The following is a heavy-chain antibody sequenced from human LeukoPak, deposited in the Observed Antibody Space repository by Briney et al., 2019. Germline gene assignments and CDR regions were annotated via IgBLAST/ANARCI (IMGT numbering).Heavy chain of an antibody. Sequence: GGSLRLSCAASGFTFSSYSMNWVRQAPGKGLEWVSSISCSSSYIYYADSVKGRFTISRDNAKNSLYLQMNSLRAEDTAVYYCARDAKGAFDIWGQGTMVTVSS. CDR1: GFTFSSYS. J-gene: IGHJ3*02. CDR3: ARDAKGAFDI. CDR2: ISCSSSYI. V-gene: IGHV3-21*01.